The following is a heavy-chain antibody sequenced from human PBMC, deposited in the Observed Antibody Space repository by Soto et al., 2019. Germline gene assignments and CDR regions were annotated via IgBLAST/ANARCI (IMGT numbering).Heavy chain of an antibody. D-gene: IGHD6-13*01. Sequence: EVQLVESGGGLVKPGESLRLSCAASGFTFSGYSMDWVRQAPGKGLEWVSSISSSSNYIYYADSVKGRFTISRDNAKNSVYLHMNRLRTEDAAVYDCARGYGSSWVDYWGQGNLVTVSS. V-gene: IGHV3-21*01. CDR3: ARGYGSSWVDY. CDR2: ISSSSNYI. J-gene: IGHJ4*02. CDR1: GFTFSGYS.